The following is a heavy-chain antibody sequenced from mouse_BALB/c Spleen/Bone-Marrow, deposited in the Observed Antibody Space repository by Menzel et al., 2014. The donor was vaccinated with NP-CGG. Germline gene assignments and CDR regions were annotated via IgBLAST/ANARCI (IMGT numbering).Heavy chain of an antibody. D-gene: IGHD1-1*01. CDR2: INNNGGST. CDR3: ARVYGWYFDV. CDR1: GFTFSSYG. J-gene: IGHJ1*01. Sequence: EVKLVESGGGLVQPGGSLKLSCVASGFTFSSYGMSWVRQTPDKRLELVATINNNGGSTYYPDSVKGQFTISRDNAKNTLYLQMSSLKSEDTAMYYCARVYGWYFDVWGAETTVTVSS. V-gene: IGHV5-6-3*01.